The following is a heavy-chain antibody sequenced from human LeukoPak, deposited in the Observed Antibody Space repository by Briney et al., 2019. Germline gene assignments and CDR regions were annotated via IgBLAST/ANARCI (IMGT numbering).Heavy chain of an antibody. CDR3: ARALAVAGSGFDY. CDR2: INPSVGST. V-gene: IGHV1-46*01. D-gene: IGHD6-19*01. Sequence: ASVTVSCKASGYTFTSYYMHWVRQAPGQGLEWMGIINPSVGSTSYAQKFQGRVTMTRDTSTRTVYMEPSSLRYDDTAVYYCARALAVAGSGFDYWGQGTLVTVSS. J-gene: IGHJ4*02. CDR1: GYTFTSYY.